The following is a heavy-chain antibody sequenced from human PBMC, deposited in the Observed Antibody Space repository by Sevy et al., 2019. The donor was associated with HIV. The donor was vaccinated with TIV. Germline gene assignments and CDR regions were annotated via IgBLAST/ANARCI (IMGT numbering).Heavy chain of an antibody. J-gene: IGHJ5*02. CDR1: GGSISSYY. D-gene: IGHD3-10*01. CDR3: ARVESIGELGNWVDP. CDR2: IYYSGST. Sequence: SETLSLTCTVSGGSISSYYWSWIRQPPGKGLEWIGYIYYSGSTNYNPSLKSRVTISVDTSKNQFSLKLSSVTAADTAVYYCARVESIGELGNWVDPWGQGTLVTVSS. V-gene: IGHV4-59*13.